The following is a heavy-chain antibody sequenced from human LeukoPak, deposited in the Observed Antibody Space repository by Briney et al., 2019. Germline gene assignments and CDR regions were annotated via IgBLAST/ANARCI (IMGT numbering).Heavy chain of an antibody. CDR2: ISGSGGST. J-gene: IGHJ6*04. V-gene: IGHV3-23*01. Sequence: GGSLRLSCVASGFTFSSYAMSWVRQAPGKGLEWVSAISGSGGSTYYADSVKGRFTISRDNSKNTLYLQMNSLRAEDTAVYYCAKARTNYYYYYGMDVWGKGTTVTVSS. CDR3: AKARTNYYYYYGMDV. CDR1: GFTFSSYA.